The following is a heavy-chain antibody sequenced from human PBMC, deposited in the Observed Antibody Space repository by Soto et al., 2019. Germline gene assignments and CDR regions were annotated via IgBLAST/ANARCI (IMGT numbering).Heavy chain of an antibody. CDR1: GFTFSSYS. CDR2: ISSSSSYI. V-gene: IGHV3-21*01. Sequence: GGSLRLSCAASGFTFSSYSMNWVRQAPGKGLEWVSSISSSSSYIYYADSVKGRFTISRDNAKNSLYLQMNSLRAEDTAVYYCARDGPVPAAMWFDPWGQGTLVTVSS. CDR3: ARDGPVPAAMWFDP. J-gene: IGHJ5*02. D-gene: IGHD2-2*01.